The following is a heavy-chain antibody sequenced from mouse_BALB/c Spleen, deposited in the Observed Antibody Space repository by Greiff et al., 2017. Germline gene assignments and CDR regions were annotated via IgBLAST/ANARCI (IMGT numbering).Heavy chain of an antibody. D-gene: IGHD1-1*01. CDR3: ARENYGSLYYMDY. CDR1: GYTFTSYW. V-gene: IGHV1-87*01. CDR2: IYPGDGDT. J-gene: IGHJ4*01. Sequence: VQLQQSGPELARPGASVKLSCKASGYTFTSYWMQWVKQRPGQGLEWIGAIYPGDGDTRYTQKFKGKATLTEDKSSSTAYMQLSSLASEDSAVYYCARENYGSLYYMDYWGQGTSVTVSS.